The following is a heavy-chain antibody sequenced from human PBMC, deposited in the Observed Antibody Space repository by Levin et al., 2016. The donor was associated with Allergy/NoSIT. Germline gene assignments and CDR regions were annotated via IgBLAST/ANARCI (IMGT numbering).Heavy chain of an antibody. CDR2: INPNSGGT. CDR1: GYTFTGYY. Sequence: ASVKVSCKASGYTFTGYYMHWVRQAPGQGLEWMGWINPNSGGTNYAQKFQGRVTMTRDTSISTAYMELSRLRSDDTAVYYCARDLLMPVAVAYFDYWGQGTLVTVSS. CDR3: ARDLLMPVAVAYFDY. J-gene: IGHJ4*02. D-gene: IGHD6-19*01. V-gene: IGHV1-2*02.